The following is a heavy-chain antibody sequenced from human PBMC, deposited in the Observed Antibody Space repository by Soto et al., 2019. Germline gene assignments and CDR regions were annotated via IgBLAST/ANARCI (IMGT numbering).Heavy chain of an antibody. CDR1: GGSIGGGGYC. Sequence: SVTLCLSCAVSGGSIGGGGYCWSWIRQPPGKGLEWIGEINHSGSTNYNPSLKSRVTISVDTSKNQFSLKLSSVTAADTAVYYCATEGDGYNRDFDYWGQGTLVTVSS. J-gene: IGHJ4*02. V-gene: IGHV4-34*01. CDR3: ATEGDGYNRDFDY. CDR2: INHSGST. D-gene: IGHD5-12*01.